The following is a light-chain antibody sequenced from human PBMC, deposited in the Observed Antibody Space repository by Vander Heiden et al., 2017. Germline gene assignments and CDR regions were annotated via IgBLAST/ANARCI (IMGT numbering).Light chain of an antibody. J-gene: IGKJ4*01. Sequence: DIQMTQSPSSLSASVGDRVTISCRASQSISSYLNWYQLKPGRAPKLLVYSTSTVPSGVPSRFTGNGSGTDFTLSITSLQPEDFATYFCQQSYIAALSFGGGTKVEIK. CDR1: QSISSY. V-gene: IGKV1-39*01. CDR2: STS. CDR3: QQSYIAALS.